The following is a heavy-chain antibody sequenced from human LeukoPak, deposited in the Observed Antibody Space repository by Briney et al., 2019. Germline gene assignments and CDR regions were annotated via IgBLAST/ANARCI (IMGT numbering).Heavy chain of an antibody. V-gene: IGHV3-23*01. CDR1: GFTFSSYS. CDR2: ISGSGGST. CDR3: AKNIDGAFDI. Sequence: GGSLRLSCAASGFTFSSYSMNWVRQAPGKGLEWVSAISGSGGSTYYADSVKGRFTISRDNSTNTLYLQMNSLRAEDTAVYYCAKNIDGAFDIWGQGTMVTVSS. J-gene: IGHJ3*02. D-gene: IGHD2/OR15-2a*01.